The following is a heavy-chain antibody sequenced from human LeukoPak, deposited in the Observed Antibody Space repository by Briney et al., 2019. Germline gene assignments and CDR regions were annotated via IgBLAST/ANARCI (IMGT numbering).Heavy chain of an antibody. CDR2: IDYDGNT. V-gene: IGHV4-39*07. CDR3: ARDRSVEMATFAFDI. D-gene: IGHD5-24*01. CDR1: GGSISGTSYF. Sequence: SETLSLTCTVSGGSISGTSYFWGWIRQPPGTGLEWIGSIDYDGNTYYNPSLESRVTMSVDTSKNQFSLKLNSVTAADTAVHYCARDRSVEMATFAFDIWGQGTMVTVSS. J-gene: IGHJ3*02.